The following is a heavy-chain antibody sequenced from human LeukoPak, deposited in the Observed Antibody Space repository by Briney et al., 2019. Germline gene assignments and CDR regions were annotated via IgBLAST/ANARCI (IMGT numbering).Heavy chain of an antibody. V-gene: IGHV3-48*04. CDR2: IGSTGSTI. Sequence: GGSLRLSCAASGFTFKTYSMNWVRQAPGKGLEWVSYIGSTGSTIYYADSVKGRFTISRDNAKNSLYLQMNSLRAEDTAVYYCARDVASASIYYYYGMDVWGQGTTVTVSS. CDR3: ARDVASASIYYYYGMDV. CDR1: GFTFKTYS. D-gene: IGHD2-15*01. J-gene: IGHJ6*02.